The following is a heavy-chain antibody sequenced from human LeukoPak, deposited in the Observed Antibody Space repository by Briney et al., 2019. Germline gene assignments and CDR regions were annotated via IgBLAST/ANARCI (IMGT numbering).Heavy chain of an antibody. D-gene: IGHD3-22*01. CDR1: GGTFSSYA. Sequence: ASVKVSCKASGGTFSSYAISWVRQAPGQGLEWMGRIIPIFGTANYAQEFQGRVTITTDESTSTAYMELSSLRSEDTAVYYCARVETKGDIGYYDSSGYYLWGQGTLVTVSS. J-gene: IGHJ4*02. CDR3: ARVETKGDIGYYDSSGYYL. V-gene: IGHV1-69*05. CDR2: IIPIFGTA.